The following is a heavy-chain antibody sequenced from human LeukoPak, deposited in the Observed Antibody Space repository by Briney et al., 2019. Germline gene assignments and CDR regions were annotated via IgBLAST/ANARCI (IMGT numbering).Heavy chain of an antibody. V-gene: IGHV1-18*04. J-gene: IGHJ4*02. CDR3: ARSGRGTYYYFDL. Sequence: ASVKVSCKASGYTFNTYGITWVRQAPGQGLEWMGWISGSNGNTNYAQKFQGRVSMTADTSTSTAYMELRSLRSDDTAVYHCARSGRGTYYYFDLWGQGTLVTVSS. CDR2: ISGSNGNT. D-gene: IGHD1-26*01. CDR1: GYTFNTYG.